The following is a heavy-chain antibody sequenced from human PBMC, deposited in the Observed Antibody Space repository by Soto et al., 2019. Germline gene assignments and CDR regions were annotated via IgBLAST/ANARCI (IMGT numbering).Heavy chain of an antibody. CDR3: ARAYGDYVAEYFQH. CDR1: GGSISSSSYY. J-gene: IGHJ1*01. CDR2: IYYSGST. D-gene: IGHD4-17*01. Sequence: QLQLQESGPGLVKPSETLSLTCTVSGGSISSSSYYWGWIRQPPGKGLEWIGSIYYSGSTYYNPSLKSRVTISVDTSKNQFSLKLSSVTAADTAVYCCARAYGDYVAEYFQHWGQGTLVTVSS. V-gene: IGHV4-39*01.